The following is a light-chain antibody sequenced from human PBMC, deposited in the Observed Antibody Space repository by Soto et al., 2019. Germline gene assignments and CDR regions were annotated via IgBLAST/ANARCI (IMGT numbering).Light chain of an antibody. CDR1: QSIASF. J-gene: IGKJ1*01. Sequence: DIQMTQSPSSLSAFVGDRVTITCRASQSIASFLNWYQQKPGRAPNLLIYAASSLQSGVPSRFSGSGSGTDFTLTISSLQPEDFANYFCQQSYSTPRTFGQGTKVEIK. V-gene: IGKV1-39*01. CDR3: QQSYSTPRT. CDR2: AAS.